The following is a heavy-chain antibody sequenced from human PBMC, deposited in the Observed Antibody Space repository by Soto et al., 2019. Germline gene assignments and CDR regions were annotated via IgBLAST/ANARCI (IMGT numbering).Heavy chain of an antibody. CDR3: GRERSSSFPYCYYGMDV. D-gene: IGHD6-6*01. CDR1: GFTFSRYS. CDR2: ISSSSSDI. J-gene: IGHJ6*02. Sequence: EAQLVESGGGLAKPGGSLRLYCAASGFTFSRYSMNWVRQAPGKGLEWVSSISSSSSDIYYADSVKGRFTISRDNAKNYLYLQRNSVRAEDTAVYYCGRERSSSFPYCYYGMDVWGQGTTVTVSS. V-gene: IGHV3-21*01.